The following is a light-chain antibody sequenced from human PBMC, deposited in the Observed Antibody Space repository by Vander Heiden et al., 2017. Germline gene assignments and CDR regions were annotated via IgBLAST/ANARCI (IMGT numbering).Light chain of an antibody. CDR1: ELGDKN. Sequence: SNELPQPPSVSVAPGQTARITCFGDELGDKNGYWYQQKPGQSPALVIYQRDRRPSGIPDRISGSISGNTATLIISGTQAMDEAEYYCQAWDSFSFTAPFGGGTKLTVL. CDR2: QRD. CDR3: QAWDSFSFTAP. V-gene: IGLV3-1*01. J-gene: IGLJ3*02.